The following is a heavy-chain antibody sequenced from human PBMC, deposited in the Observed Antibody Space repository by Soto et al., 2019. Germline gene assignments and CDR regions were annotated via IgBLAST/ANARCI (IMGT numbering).Heavy chain of an antibody. CDR1: GLIFSDFA. Sequence: EVQLLESGGGLVQPGGSLTLSCAASGLIFSDFAMTWVRQAPGKGLERVSTISGNGGSTYFAAPVKGRFTISRDNSKKLIYLQMRGLKDEDTAKYYCAKDFDRGGWYYLDSWGQGTPVTVSS. CDR3: AKDFDRGGWYYLDS. D-gene: IGHD3-9*01. V-gene: IGHV3-23*01. J-gene: IGHJ4*02. CDR2: ISGNGGST.